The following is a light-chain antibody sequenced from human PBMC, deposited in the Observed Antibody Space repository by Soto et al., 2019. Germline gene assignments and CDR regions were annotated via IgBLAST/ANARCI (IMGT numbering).Light chain of an antibody. CDR2: DAS. Sequence: ASQLTQSPSSLSASEGDRVTITCRASQGISSALAWYQQKPGKAPKLLIYDASSLESGVPSRFSGSGSGTDSTLTISSLQPEDFATYYCHQFNSYLLTFGPGTKVYIQ. CDR3: HQFNSYLLT. CDR1: QGISSA. J-gene: IGKJ3*01. V-gene: IGKV1-13*02.